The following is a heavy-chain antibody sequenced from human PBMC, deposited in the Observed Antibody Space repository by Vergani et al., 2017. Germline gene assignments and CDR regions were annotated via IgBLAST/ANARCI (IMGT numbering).Heavy chain of an antibody. J-gene: IGHJ5*02. CDR3: ARESYYDFWSGYYHVT. CDR1: GFTFSSYS. D-gene: IGHD3-3*01. Sequence: EVQLVESGGGLVKPGGSLRLSCAASGFTFSSYSMNWVRQAPGKGLEWVSSISSSSSYIYYADSVKGRFTISRDNAKNSLYLQMNSLRAEDTAVYYCARESYYDFWSGYYHVTWGQGTLVTVSS. V-gene: IGHV3-21*01. CDR2: ISSSSSYI.